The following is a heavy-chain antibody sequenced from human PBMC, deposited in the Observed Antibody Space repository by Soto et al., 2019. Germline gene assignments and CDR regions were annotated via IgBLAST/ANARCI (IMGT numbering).Heavy chain of an antibody. V-gene: IGHV3-15*07. CDR3: TTDSYDSSGYYFYYYYGMDV. Sequence: GGSLRLSCAASGFTFSNAWMNWVRQAPGKGLEWVGRIKSKTDGGTTDYAAPVKGRFTISRDDSKNTLYLQMNSLKTEDTAVYYCTTDSYDSSGYYFYYYYGMDVWGQGTTVTVSS. CDR2: IKSKTDGGTT. J-gene: IGHJ6*02. D-gene: IGHD3-22*01. CDR1: GFTFSNAW.